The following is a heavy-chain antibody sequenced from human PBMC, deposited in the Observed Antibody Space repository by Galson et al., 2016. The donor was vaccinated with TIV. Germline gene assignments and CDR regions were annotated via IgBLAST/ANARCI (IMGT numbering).Heavy chain of an antibody. CDR2: FDPEVAKT. CDR3: ATVAWLPGLSLDT. D-gene: IGHD2/OR15-2a*01. V-gene: IGHV1-24*01. Sequence: SVKVSCKVSGDSLNELVIHWVRQAPGKGLEWMGGFDPEVAKTVYAQKLQDRVTMAADTSTNTAYMELGSLRFEDTAVYYCATVAWLPGLSLDTWGQGTLVTVSS. J-gene: IGHJ5*02. CDR1: GDSLNELV.